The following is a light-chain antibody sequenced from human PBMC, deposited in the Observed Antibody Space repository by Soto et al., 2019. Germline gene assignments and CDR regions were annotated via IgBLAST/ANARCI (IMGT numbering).Light chain of an antibody. CDR3: QQRSNWQAPS. Sequence: EVVLTQSPGTLSLSPVETATLSCMASQGVSSNNLAWYQQKPVQAPRLLIYGAFYRATGIPDRFSGSGSGADFTLTISRLEPEDFAVYYCQQRSNWQAPSFGQGTRLEIK. V-gene: IGKV3D-20*02. CDR2: GAF. J-gene: IGKJ5*01. CDR1: QGVSSNN.